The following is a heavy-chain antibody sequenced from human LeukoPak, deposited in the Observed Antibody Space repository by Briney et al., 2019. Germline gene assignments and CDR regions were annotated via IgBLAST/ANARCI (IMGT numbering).Heavy chain of an antibody. CDR2: INHSGST. J-gene: IGHJ4*02. CDR1: GGSFSGYY. V-gene: IGHV4-34*01. Sequence: SETLSLTCAVYGGSFSGYYWGWIRQPPGKGLEWIGEINHSGSTNYNPSLKSRVTISVDTSKNQFSLKLSSVTAADTAVYYCARVSSWYGNYFDYWGQGTLVTVSS. CDR3: ARVSSWYGNYFDY. D-gene: IGHD6-13*01.